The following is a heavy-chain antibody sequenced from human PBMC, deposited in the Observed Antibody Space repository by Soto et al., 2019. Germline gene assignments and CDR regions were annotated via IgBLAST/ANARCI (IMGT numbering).Heavy chain of an antibody. J-gene: IGHJ6*02. CDR2: IKSKTDGGTT. CDR3: TTGYDFWSGYYSYYYYYGMDV. D-gene: IGHD3-3*01. V-gene: IGHV3-15*07. Sequence: EVQLVESGGGLVKPGGSLRLSCAASGFTFSNAWMNWVRQAPGKGLEWVGRIKSKTDGGTTDYAAPVKGRFTISRDDSKNTLYLQMNSLKTEDTAVYYCTTGYDFWSGYYSYYYYYGMDVWGQGTTVTVSS. CDR1: GFTFSNAW.